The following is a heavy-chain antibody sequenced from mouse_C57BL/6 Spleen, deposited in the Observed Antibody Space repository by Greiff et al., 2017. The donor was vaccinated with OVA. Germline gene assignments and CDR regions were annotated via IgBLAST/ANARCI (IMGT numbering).Heavy chain of an antibody. CDR2: IYPGDGDT. D-gene: IGHD1-1*01. CDR1: GYAFSSSW. CDR3: ARGITTVVAPFDY. V-gene: IGHV1-82*01. Sequence: VQGVESGPELVKPGASVKISCKASGYAFSSSWMNWVKQRPGKGLEWIGRIYPGDGDTNYNGKFKGKATLTADKSSSTAYMQLSSLTSEDSAVYFCARGITTVVAPFDYWGQGTTLTVSS. J-gene: IGHJ2*01.